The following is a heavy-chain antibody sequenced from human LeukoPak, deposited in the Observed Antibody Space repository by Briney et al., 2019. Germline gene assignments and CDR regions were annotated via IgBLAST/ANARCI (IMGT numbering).Heavy chain of an antibody. CDR1: GFTFSTYA. D-gene: IGHD1-14*01. V-gene: IGHV3-23*01. J-gene: IGHJ4*02. Sequence: GGSLRLSCAASGFTFSTYAMTWVRQAPGKGLEWVSGISTSGDRTYYADSVKGRFTISRDNAKNSLYLQMNSLRAEDTAVYYCAGTIRKVFAPIGYWGQGTLVTVSS. CDR2: ISTSGDRT. CDR3: AGTIRKVFAPIGY.